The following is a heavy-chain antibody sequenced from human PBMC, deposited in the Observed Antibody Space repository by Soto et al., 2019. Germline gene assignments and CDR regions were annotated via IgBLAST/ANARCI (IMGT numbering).Heavy chain of an antibody. J-gene: IGHJ4*02. Sequence: EVQLLESGGGFVQPGGSLRLSCAASGFTFNDYAMAWVRQAPGQGLEWVSSISGSGGHSSYVDSVRGRFTISRDNVNNILSLDMSDLRAEDTALYYCAKDFRRLAVTGSAFDSWGQGALVTVSS. D-gene: IGHD6-19*01. CDR3: AKDFRRLAVTGSAFDS. CDR2: ISGSGGHS. CDR1: GFTFNDYA. V-gene: IGHV3-23*01.